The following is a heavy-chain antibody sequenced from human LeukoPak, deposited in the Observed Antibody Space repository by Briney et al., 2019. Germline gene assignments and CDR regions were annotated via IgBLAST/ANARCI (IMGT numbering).Heavy chain of an antibody. J-gene: IGHJ3*02. CDR2: ISPIVGTA. CDR3: ARHRVYCRGGSCVRGAFDI. CDR1: GVTFSSYA. V-gene: IGHV1-69*13. D-gene: IGHD2-15*01. Sequence: ASVKVSCKASGVTFSSYAISWVRQAPGQGLEWMGRISPIVGTANYAQKFQGRVTITADESTSTAYLQLSSLRAEDTAVYYCARHRVYCRGGSCVRGAFDIWGQGTMATVSS.